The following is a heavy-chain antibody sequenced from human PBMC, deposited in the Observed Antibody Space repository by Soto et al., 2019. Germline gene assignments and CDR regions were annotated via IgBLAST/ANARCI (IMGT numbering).Heavy chain of an antibody. CDR1: GYTFTSYG. V-gene: IGHV1-18*01. J-gene: IGHJ4*02. Sequence: GASVKVSCKASGYTFTSYGISWVRQAPGQGLEWMGWISAYNGNTNYAQKLQGRVTMTTDTSTSTAYMELRSLRSDDTAVYYCARGSSRRDFWSGYYISGDYWGQGTLVTVSS. CDR2: ISAYNGNT. D-gene: IGHD3-3*01. CDR3: ARGSSRRDFWSGYYISGDY.